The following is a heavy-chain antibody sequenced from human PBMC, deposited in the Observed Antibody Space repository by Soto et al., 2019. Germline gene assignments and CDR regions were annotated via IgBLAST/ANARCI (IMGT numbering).Heavy chain of an antibody. V-gene: IGHV3-7*05. J-gene: IGHJ4*02. CDR3: ARDPKGILRSGSGYFDY. D-gene: IGHD3-10*01. CDR2: IKQDGSEK. Sequence: GGSLRLSCAASGFTFSSYWMSWVRQAPGKGLEWVANIKQDGSEKYYVDSVKGRFTISRDNAKNSLYLQMNSLRAEDTAVYYCARDPKGILRSGSGYFDYWGQGTLVTVSS. CDR1: GFTFSSYW.